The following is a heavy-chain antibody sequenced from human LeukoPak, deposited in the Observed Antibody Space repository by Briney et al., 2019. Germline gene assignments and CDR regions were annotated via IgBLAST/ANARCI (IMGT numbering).Heavy chain of an antibody. J-gene: IGHJ3*02. V-gene: IGHV3-21*01. CDR1: GFTFSSSS. CDR3: ARSGRDGYNWDDFDI. D-gene: IGHD5-24*01. Sequence: GGSLRLSCAASGFTFSSSSMNCVRQAPGKGLEWVSSISSSISYIYYADSVKGRFTISRDNAKNSLHLQMNSLRAEDTAVYYCARSGRDGYNWDDFDIWGQGTMVTISS. CDR2: ISSSISYI.